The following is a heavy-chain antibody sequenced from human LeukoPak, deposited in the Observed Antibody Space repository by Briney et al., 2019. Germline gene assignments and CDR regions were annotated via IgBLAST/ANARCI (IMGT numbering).Heavy chain of an antibody. CDR1: GFSFSSYW. Sequence: GGSLRLSCAASGFSFSSYWMTWVRQAPGKGLEWVANIKQDGTEKNSVDSVKGRFTISRDNAKNSPYLQMNSVRAEDTAVYYCVRDFRFLDDYWGQGTLVSVSS. CDR2: IKQDGTEK. V-gene: IGHV3-7*01. J-gene: IGHJ4*02. CDR3: VRDFRFLDDY. D-gene: IGHD3-3*01.